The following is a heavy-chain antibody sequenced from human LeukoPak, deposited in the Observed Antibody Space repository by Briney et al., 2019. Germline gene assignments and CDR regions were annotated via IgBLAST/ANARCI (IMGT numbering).Heavy chain of an antibody. CDR1: GYTFTGYY. D-gene: IGHD3-10*01. V-gene: IGHV1-2*02. CDR3: ARARWFGESPYMDV. J-gene: IGHJ6*03. CDR2: INPNSGGT. Sequence: ASVKVSCKASGYTFTGYYMHWVRQAPGQGLEWMGWINPNSGGTNYAQKFQGRGTMTRDTSISTAYMELSRLRSDDTAVYYCARARWFGESPYMDVWGKGTTVTVSS.